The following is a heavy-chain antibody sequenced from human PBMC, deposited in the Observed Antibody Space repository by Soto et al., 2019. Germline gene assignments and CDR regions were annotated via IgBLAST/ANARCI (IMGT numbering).Heavy chain of an antibody. CDR1: GFTFNSYA. Sequence: EVQLLESGGGLVQPGGSLRLSCAASGFTFNSYAINWVRQAPGKGLGWVSGITGGGGSTFYADSVKGRFTISRDSSKNTVYLQVYNLRAEDTAVYYCAREFTGIRRGSFDPWGQGTLVTVSS. J-gene: IGHJ5*02. CDR2: ITGGGGST. D-gene: IGHD3-10*01. V-gene: IGHV3-23*01. CDR3: AREFTGIRRGSFDP.